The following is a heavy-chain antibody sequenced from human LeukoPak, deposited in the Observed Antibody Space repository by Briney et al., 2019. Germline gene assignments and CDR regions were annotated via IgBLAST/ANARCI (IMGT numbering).Heavy chain of an antibody. Sequence: GGSLRLSCAASGFTFSSYSMNWVRQAPGKGLEWVSYISSTSSIKYYADSVKGRFTISRDNAKNSLYLQMSSLRAEDTAVYYCARDTDGHPDYWGQGTLVTVSS. CDR2: ISSTSSIK. CDR3: ARDTDGHPDY. J-gene: IGHJ4*02. D-gene: IGHD5-24*01. CDR1: GFTFSSYS. V-gene: IGHV3-48*01.